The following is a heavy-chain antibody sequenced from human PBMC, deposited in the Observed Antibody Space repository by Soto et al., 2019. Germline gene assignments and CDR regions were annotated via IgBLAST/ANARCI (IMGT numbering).Heavy chain of an antibody. Sequence: QVHLEESGGGVVQPGTTLKISCSASGFTLTTYAMHWVRQTPGKGLEWVAVIWYDGSNEYYADSVKGRFTISRDNSKNALYLQMNRLRAEDTAVYYCARAGRTTVTTSAYFDYWGQGTLVTVSS. D-gene: IGHD4-4*01. J-gene: IGHJ4*02. CDR1: GFTLTTYA. V-gene: IGHV3-33*01. CDR2: IWYDGSNE. CDR3: ARAGRTTVTTSAYFDY.